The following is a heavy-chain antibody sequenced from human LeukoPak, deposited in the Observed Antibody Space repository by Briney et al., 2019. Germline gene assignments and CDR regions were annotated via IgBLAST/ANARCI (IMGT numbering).Heavy chain of an antibody. D-gene: IGHD3-3*01. CDR3: ARRGRFLEWFDP. Sequence: PSETLSLTCTVSGGSISSYYWSWIRQPPGKGLEWIGYIYTSGSTNYNPSLKSRVTISVDTSKNQFSLKLSSVTAADTAVYYYARRGRFLEWFDPWGQGTLVTVSS. J-gene: IGHJ5*02. CDR1: GGSISSYY. V-gene: IGHV4-4*09. CDR2: IYTSGST.